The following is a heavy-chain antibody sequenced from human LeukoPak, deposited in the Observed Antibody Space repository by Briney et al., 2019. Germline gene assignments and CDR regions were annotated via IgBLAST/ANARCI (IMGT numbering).Heavy chain of an antibody. Sequence: GGSLRLSCAASGFTFNLYWMNWVRQAPGQGLEWEANMKQDGSEKYYVDSVKGRFTISRDNAKNSLYLQMNSLRAEDTAVYYCARAPYYSHVEFYFDYWGQGTLVTVSS. D-gene: IGHD3-22*01. CDR1: GFTFNLYW. V-gene: IGHV3-7*03. CDR3: ARAPYYSHVEFYFDY. CDR2: MKQDGSEK. J-gene: IGHJ4*02.